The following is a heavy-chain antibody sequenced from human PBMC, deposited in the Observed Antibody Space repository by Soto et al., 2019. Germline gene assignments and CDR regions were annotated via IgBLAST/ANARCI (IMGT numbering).Heavy chain of an antibody. J-gene: IGHJ6*02. D-gene: IGHD3-3*01. Sequence: EVQLVESGGGLVPPGGYLKLSCAASGFPFSGSAMHWVRQASGKGLEWVGRIRSQANSYATAYAASVIGRFTISRDNSKNTAYLQMNSLKTEDTAVYYCTRHDSNYDFWSGSPPRYGMDVWGQGTTVTVSS. CDR2: IRSQANSYAT. CDR1: GFPFSGSA. V-gene: IGHV3-73*01. CDR3: TRHDSNYDFWSGSPPRYGMDV.